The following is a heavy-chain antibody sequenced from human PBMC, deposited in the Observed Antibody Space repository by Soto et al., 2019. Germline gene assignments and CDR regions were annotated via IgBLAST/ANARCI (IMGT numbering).Heavy chain of an antibody. V-gene: IGHV3-23*01. CDR2: XGXXGXGX. CDR3: AKDAPGSGWLSDY. J-gene: IGHJ4*02. CDR1: GFTFSIYG. D-gene: IGHD3-22*01. Sequence: PGGSLRLSCAASGFTFSIYGISWVRQAPGKGLEXVSXXGXXGXGXXXAXXVRGRFTISRDNSKNTLYLQMNSLRAEETAVYYCAKDAPGSGWLSDYWGLGTLVTASS.